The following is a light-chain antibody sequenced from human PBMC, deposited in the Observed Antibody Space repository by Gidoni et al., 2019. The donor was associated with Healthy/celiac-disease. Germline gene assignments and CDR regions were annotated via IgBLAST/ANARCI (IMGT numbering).Light chain of an antibody. CDR1: QSVSSSY. Sequence: EIVLTQYPGTLSLSPGERATLSCRASQSVSSSYLAWYQQKPGQAPRLLIYGASTPATGIPDRFSGSGSGTDFTLTISRLEPEDFAVYYCQQYGSSPPYTFGQGTKLEIK. J-gene: IGKJ2*01. V-gene: IGKV3-20*01. CDR2: GAS. CDR3: QQYGSSPPYT.